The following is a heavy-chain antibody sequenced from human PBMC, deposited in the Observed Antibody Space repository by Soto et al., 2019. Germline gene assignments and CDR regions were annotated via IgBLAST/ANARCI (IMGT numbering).Heavy chain of an antibody. CDR2: ISGGGTPS. V-gene: IGHV3-23*01. Sequence: GGSLRLSCAASGFTFGSYPMSWVRQAPGKGLEWVSSISGGGTPSYYAGSVEGRFTISRDNSKNTLYLQINSLRVEDTAVYYCAKVKTWTRLDYWGQGTLVTVSS. CDR1: GFTFGSYP. CDR3: AKVKTWTRLDY. J-gene: IGHJ4*02.